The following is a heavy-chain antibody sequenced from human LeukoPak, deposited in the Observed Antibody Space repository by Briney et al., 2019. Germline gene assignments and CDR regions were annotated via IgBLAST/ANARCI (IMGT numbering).Heavy chain of an antibody. CDR1: GFTFSNYW. Sequence: GGSLRLSCAASGFTFSNYWMHWVRQAPGKGLEWVAVISYDGSNKYYADSVKGRFTISRDNPKNTLYLQMNSLRAEDTAVYYCAKDRTTVTTSPIDYWGQGTLVTVSS. J-gene: IGHJ4*02. CDR2: ISYDGSNK. V-gene: IGHV3-30*18. D-gene: IGHD4-17*01. CDR3: AKDRTTVTTSPIDY.